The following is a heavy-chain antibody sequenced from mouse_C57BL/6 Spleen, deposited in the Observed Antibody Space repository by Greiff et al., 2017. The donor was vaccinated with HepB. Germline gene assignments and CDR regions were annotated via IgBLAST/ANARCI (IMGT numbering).Heavy chain of an antibody. CDR3: ARVWDYYFDY. J-gene: IGHJ2*01. Sequence: QVQLQQSGAELVRPGTSVKVSCKASGYAFTNYLIEWVKQRPGQGLEWIGVINPRSGGTNYNEKFKGKATLTADKSSSTAYMQLSSLTSEDSAVYFCARVWDYYFDYWGQGTTLTVSS. CDR1: GYAFTNYL. V-gene: IGHV1-54*01. D-gene: IGHD4-1*01. CDR2: INPRSGGT.